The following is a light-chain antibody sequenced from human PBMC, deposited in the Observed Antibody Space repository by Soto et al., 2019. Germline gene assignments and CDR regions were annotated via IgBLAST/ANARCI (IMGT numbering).Light chain of an antibody. CDR3: QQRSNWWT. J-gene: IGKJ1*01. CDR2: GAS. Sequence: EIVLTHSPGTLSLSPVERATLSCRASQSIDNNYLAWYQQKPGQAPRLVIYGASTRATDIPDRFSASGSGTDFTLTISSLEPEDFAVYYCQQRSNWWTFGQGTKVDIK. CDR1: QSIDNNY. V-gene: IGKV3D-20*02.